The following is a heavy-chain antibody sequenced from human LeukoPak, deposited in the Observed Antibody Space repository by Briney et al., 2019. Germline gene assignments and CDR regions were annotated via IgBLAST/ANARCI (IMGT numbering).Heavy chain of an antibody. J-gene: IGHJ4*02. D-gene: IGHD5-12*01. CDR2: IYSGGST. CDR1: GFTVSNNY. Sequence: GGSLRLSCATSGFTVSNNYMNWVRQPPGKGLEWVSVIYSGGSTYYADSVKGRFTISRDNSKNTVYLQMNSLRAEDTAVYYCARLSDYDSGFDYWGQGTLVTVSS. CDR3: ARLSDYDSGFDY. V-gene: IGHV3-53*01.